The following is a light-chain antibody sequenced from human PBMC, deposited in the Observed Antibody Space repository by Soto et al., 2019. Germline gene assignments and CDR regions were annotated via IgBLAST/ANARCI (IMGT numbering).Light chain of an antibody. CDR1: QSISSW. CDR2: KAS. CDR3: QHDNSYSPKT. V-gene: IGKV1-5*03. J-gene: IGKJ1*01. Sequence: DIQMTQSPSTLSASVGDRVTITCRASQSISSWLAWYQQKPGKAPKLLIYKASSLESGVPSRFSGSGSGTEFTLTISCLPPNDVATYSWQHDNSYSPKTLGQRTKVEI.